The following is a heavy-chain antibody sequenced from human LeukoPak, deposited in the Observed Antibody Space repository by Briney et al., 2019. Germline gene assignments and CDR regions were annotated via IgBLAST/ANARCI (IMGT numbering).Heavy chain of an antibody. V-gene: IGHV3-7*01. CDR2: IKQDGSEM. CDR1: GFTFSNYW. CDR3: AETYLVRSL. J-gene: IGHJ4*02. D-gene: IGHD3-10*01. Sequence: GGSLRLSCAASGFTFSNYWMTWGRQAPGKGLEWVANIKQDGSEMYYVDSVKGRFTISRDNAKNSLYLQMNSLRVEDTAVYYCAETYLVRSLGGQGTLVTVSS.